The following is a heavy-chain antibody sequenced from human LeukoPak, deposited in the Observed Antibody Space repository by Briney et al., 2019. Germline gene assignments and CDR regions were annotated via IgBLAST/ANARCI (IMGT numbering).Heavy chain of an antibody. CDR1: GGSISSYY. J-gene: IGHJ3*02. D-gene: IGHD2-2*01. CDR2: IYYTGST. CDR3: ARFCSSTSCYAYDAFDI. V-gene: IGHV4-59*01. Sequence: SETLSLTCTVSGGSISSYYWSWIRQPPGKGLEWIGYIYYTGSTNYNPSLKSRVTISVDTSKNQFSLKLSSVTAADTAVYYCARFCSSTSCYAYDAFDIWGQGTMVIVSS.